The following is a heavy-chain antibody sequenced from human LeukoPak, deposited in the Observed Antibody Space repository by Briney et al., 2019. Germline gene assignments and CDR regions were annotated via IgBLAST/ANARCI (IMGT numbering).Heavy chain of an antibody. CDR2: IKQDGSEK. D-gene: IGHD3-10*01. CDR3: ARGVVRGVIYFDY. J-gene: IGHJ4*02. CDR1: GFIFSRYW. Sequence: GGSLRLSCAASGFIFSRYWMSWVRQAPGKGMEWVANIKQDGSEKYYVDSVKGRFTISRDNAKNSLYLQMNSLRAEDTAVYYCARGVVRGVIYFDYWGQGTLVTVSS. V-gene: IGHV3-7*01.